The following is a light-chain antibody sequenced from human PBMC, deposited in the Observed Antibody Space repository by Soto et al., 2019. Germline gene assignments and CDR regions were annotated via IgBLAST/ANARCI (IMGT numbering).Light chain of an antibody. CDR3: SSYTSSSTLV. J-gene: IGLJ1*01. V-gene: IGLV2-14*01. Sequence: QSALTQPVSVSGSPGQSITISCTGTSSDVGLFNYVSWYQQHPGRAPKLLIYEVTNRPAGVSNRFSGSKSGNTASLTISGLQAEDEADYYCSSYTSSSTLVFGSGTKVTVL. CDR1: SSDVGLFNY. CDR2: EVT.